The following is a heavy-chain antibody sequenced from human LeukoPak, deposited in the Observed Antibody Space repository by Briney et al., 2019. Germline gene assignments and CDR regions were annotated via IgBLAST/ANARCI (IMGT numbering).Heavy chain of an antibody. J-gene: IGHJ4*02. CDR2: ISSSGSV. CDR1: RGSISGSIRSYY. D-gene: IGHD2-2*01. Sequence: SETLSLTCTVSRGSISGSIRSYYWSWLRQPPGKGLEWIGYISSSGSVNDNPSLRSRVTISVDTSKNQFSLKLSSVTAADTAVYYCARRSRGLLRQGGYFDYWGQGTLVTVSS. V-gene: IGHV4-4*09. CDR3: ARRSRGLLRQGGYFDY.